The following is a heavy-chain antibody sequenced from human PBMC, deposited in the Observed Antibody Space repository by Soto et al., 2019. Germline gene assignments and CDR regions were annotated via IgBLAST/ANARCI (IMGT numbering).Heavy chain of an antibody. CDR1: GDTFSFYS. D-gene: IGHD3-10*01. V-gene: IGHV1-69*04. CDR3: ATSYGSGYRAFDY. J-gene: IGHJ4*02. Sequence: QVQLVQSGAEVKRPGSSVKVSCKASGDTFSFYSINWVRQAPGLGLEWMGRVNPILSMSNYAQRFEGRVTMNADKSKNTAYMELSGLRSEDTAMYYCATSYGSGYRAFDYWGQGALVTVSS. CDR2: VNPILSMS.